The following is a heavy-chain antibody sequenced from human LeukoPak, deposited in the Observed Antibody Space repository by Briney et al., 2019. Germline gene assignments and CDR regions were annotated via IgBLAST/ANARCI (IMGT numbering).Heavy chain of an antibody. D-gene: IGHD6-19*01. V-gene: IGHV3-11*01. J-gene: IGHJ4*02. Sequence: GGSLRLSCAASGFTFSDYYMSWIRQAPGKGLEWVSYISSSGSTIYYADSAKGRFTISRDNAKNSLYLQMNSLRAEDTAVYYCARDVAIAVAANPVDYWGQGTLVTVSS. CDR1: GFTFSDYY. CDR3: ARDVAIAVAANPVDY. CDR2: ISSSGSTI.